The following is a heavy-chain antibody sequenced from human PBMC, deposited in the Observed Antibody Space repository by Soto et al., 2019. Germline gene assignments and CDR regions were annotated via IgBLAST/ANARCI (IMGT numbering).Heavy chain of an antibody. CDR3: AKGDCGGDCYSFDAFDI. J-gene: IGHJ3*02. V-gene: IGHV3-30*18. Sequence: QVQLVESGGGVVQPGRSLRLSCAASGFTFSSYGMHWVRQAPGKGLEWVAVISYDGSNKYYADSVKGRFTISRDNSKNTLYLQMNSLRAEDTAVYYCAKGDCGGDCYSFDAFDIWGQGTRVTVSS. CDR2: ISYDGSNK. CDR1: GFTFSSYG. D-gene: IGHD2-21*02.